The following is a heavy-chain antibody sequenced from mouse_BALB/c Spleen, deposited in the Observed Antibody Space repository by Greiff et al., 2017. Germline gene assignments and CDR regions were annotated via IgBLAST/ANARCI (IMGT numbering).Heavy chain of an antibody. CDR2: INPSSGYT. J-gene: IGHJ3*01. D-gene: IGHD2-2*01. CDR1: GYTFTSYT. CDR3: ARDGYDGAWFAY. V-gene: IGHV1S26*01. Sequence: QVQLQQSGDDLVKPGASVKMSCKASGYTFTSYTMHWVKQRPGQGLEWIGYINPSSGYTNYNQKFKDKATLTADKSSSTAYMQLSSLTSEDSAVYYCARDGYDGAWFAYWGQGTLVTVSA.